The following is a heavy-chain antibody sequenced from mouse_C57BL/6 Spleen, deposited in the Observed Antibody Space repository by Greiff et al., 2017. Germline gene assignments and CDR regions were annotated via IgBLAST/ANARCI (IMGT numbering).Heavy chain of an antibody. V-gene: IGHV1-69*01. CDR2: IDPSASYT. CDR1: GYTFTSYW. J-gene: IGHJ2*01. Sequence: QVQLQQPGAELVMPGASVKLSCKASGYTFTSYWMHWVKQRPGQGLEWIGEIDPSASYTNYNQKFKGKSTLTVDKSSSTAYMQLSSLTSEDSAVYYCARYDGGLFDYWGQGTTLTVSS. CDR3: ARYDGGLFDY. D-gene: IGHD3-1*01.